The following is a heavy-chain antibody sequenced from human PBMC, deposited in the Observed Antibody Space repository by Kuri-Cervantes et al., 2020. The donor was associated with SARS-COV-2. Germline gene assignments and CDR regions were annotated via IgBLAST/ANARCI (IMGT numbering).Heavy chain of an antibody. V-gene: IGHV3-74*03. Sequence: GGSLRLSCAASGFTLSSYWMHWVRQAPGKGLEWVSRINVDGTTTKHAESVRGRFAVSRDNSKSTVYLQMNSLRPEDTAMYSCEKDWKVTSRDNSHWYYLDIWGQQTQVTVSS. CDR2: INVDGTTT. D-gene: IGHD3-16*01. CDR3: EKDWKVTSRDNSHWYYLDI. J-gene: IGHJ4*02. CDR1: GFTLSSYW.